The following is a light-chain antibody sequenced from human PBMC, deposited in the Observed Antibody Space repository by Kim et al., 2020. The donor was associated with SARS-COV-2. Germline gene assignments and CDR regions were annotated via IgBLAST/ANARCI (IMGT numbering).Light chain of an antibody. CDR1: SSNLGADYY. V-gene: IGLV1-40*01. J-gene: IGLJ2*01. Sequence: QEVTLSCTGSSSNLGADYYVHWYVQLPGTAPNHLIYGNIHRPSGVPDRFSASKSGTSASLAITGLQAEDEADHYCQSHDSSLSGPLFGGGTQLTVL. CDR2: GNI. CDR3: QSHDSSLSGPL.